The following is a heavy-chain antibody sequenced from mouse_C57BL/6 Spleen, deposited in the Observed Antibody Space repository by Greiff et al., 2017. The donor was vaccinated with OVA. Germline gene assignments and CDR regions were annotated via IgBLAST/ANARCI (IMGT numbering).Heavy chain of an antibody. Sequence: VKLMESGPELVKPGASVKISCKASGYAFSSSWMNWVKQRPGKGLEWIGRIYPGDGDTNYNGKFKGKATLTADKSSSTAYMQLSSLTSEDSAVYFCAREAVFDYWGQGTTLTVSS. V-gene: IGHV1-82*01. J-gene: IGHJ2*01. CDR1: GYAFSSSW. D-gene: IGHD6-1*01. CDR2: IYPGDGDT. CDR3: AREAVFDY.